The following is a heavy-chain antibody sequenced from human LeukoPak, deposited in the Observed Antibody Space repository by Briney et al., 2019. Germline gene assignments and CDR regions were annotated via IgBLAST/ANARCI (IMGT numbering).Heavy chain of an antibody. CDR2: IFTSGNT. V-gene: IGHV4-34*09. CDR3: ARATLRGDPFDF. Sequence: SETLSLTCAVYGGSFSGYYWSWIRQPPGKGLEWIGNIFTSGNTYYNPSLKGRIFTSVDTSKSQFSLRLTSVTAADTAVYYCARATLRGDPFDFWGQGLQVTVSS. J-gene: IGHJ4*02. CDR1: GGSFSGYY. D-gene: IGHD2-21*02.